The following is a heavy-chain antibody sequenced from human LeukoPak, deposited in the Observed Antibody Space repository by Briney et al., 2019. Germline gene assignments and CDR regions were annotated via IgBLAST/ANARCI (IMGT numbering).Heavy chain of an antibody. J-gene: IGHJ2*01. CDR1: GGSISSNY. D-gene: IGHD7-27*01. CDR3: GRHGEEGILSYWYFDL. CDR2: IHYSGST. Sequence: PSETLSLTCTVSGGSISSNYWSWIRQPPGKELEWIGCIHYSGSTNYNPSLKSRVTISVDTSKNQFSLKLSSVTAADTAVYYCGRHGEEGILSYWYFDLWGRGTLVTVSS. V-gene: IGHV4-59*08.